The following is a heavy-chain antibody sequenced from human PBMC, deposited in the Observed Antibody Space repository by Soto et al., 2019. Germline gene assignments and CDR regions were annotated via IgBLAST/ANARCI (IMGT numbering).Heavy chain of an antibody. CDR1: GYTFTSYA. V-gene: IGHV1-8*02. Sequence: ASVKVSWKASGYTFTSYAMHWVRQAPGQRLEWMGWMNANSGNTGYAQKFQGRVTMTRNTSISTAYMELSSLRSEDTAVYYCARPPGYCSGGSCYSGWDYYYMDVWGKGTTVTVSS. J-gene: IGHJ6*03. D-gene: IGHD2-15*01. CDR2: MNANSGNT. CDR3: ARPPGYCSGGSCYSGWDYYYMDV.